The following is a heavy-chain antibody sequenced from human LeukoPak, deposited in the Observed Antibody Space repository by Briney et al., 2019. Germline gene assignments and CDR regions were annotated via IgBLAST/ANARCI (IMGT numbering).Heavy chain of an antibody. D-gene: IGHD3-22*01. CDR2: ISSSGSTI. CDR1: GFTVSSYE. J-gene: IGHJ4*02. Sequence: GGSLRLSCAASGFTVSSYEMNWVRQAPGKGLEWASYISSSGSTIYYADSVKGRFTISRDNAKNSLYLQMNSLRAEDTAVYYCARSPRGYSFYFDYWGQGTLVTVSS. V-gene: IGHV3-48*03. CDR3: ARSPRGYSFYFDY.